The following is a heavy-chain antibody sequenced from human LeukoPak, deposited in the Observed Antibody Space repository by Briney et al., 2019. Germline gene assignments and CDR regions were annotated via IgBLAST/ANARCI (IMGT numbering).Heavy chain of an antibody. Sequence: SETLSLTCTVSGGSISSGDYYWSWIRQPPGKGLEWIGYIYYSGSTYYNPSLKSRVTISVDTSKNQFSLKLGSVTAADTAVYYCAKESGATATEGGAFDIWGQGTMVTVSS. CDR2: IYYSGST. D-gene: IGHD1-26*01. CDR3: AKESGATATEGGAFDI. V-gene: IGHV4-30-4*02. J-gene: IGHJ3*02. CDR1: GGSISSGDYY.